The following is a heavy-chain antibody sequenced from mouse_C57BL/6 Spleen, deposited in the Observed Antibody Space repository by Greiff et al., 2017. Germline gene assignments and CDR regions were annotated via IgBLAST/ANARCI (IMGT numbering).Heavy chain of an antibody. Sequence: QVQLKQPGAELVKPGASVKLSCKASGYTFTSYWMQWVKQRPGQGLEWIGEIDPSDSYTNYNQKFKGKATLTVDTSSSTAYMQLSSLTSEDSAVYYCARSDKGMDYWGQGTSVTVSS. V-gene: IGHV1-50*01. CDR3: ARSDKGMDY. CDR2: IDPSDSYT. J-gene: IGHJ4*01. CDR1: GYTFTSYW.